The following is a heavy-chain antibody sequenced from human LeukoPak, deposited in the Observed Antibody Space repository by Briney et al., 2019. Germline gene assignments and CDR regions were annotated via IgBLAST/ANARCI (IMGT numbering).Heavy chain of an antibody. J-gene: IGHJ1*01. D-gene: IGHD4-17*01. Sequence: SETLSLTCTVSGGSISSSSYYWGWVRQPPGKGLEWIGEIYHSGSTNYNPSLKSRVTISIDKSKNQFSLKLSSVTAADTAVYYCARGDYEYFQHWGQGTLVTVSS. CDR2: IYHSGST. CDR3: ARGDYEYFQH. CDR1: GGSISSSSYY. V-gene: IGHV4-39*07.